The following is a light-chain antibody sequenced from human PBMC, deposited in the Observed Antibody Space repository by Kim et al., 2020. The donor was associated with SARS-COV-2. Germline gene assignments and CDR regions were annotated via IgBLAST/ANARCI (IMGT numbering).Light chain of an antibody. Sequence: DIQMTQSPSALSASVGDRVTITCQASQDISNYLDWYQQKPGKVPKVLIYAASKLQTGVPSRFSGSGSGTDFTLTISSLQPEDIATYYCQQYDSFLFTFGGGTKVDIK. J-gene: IGKJ4*01. V-gene: IGKV1-33*01. CDR1: QDISNY. CDR3: QQYDSFLFT. CDR2: AAS.